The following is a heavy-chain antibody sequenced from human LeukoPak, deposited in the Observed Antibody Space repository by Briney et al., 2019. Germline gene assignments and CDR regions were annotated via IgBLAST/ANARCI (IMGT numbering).Heavy chain of an antibody. D-gene: IGHD6-13*01. CDR3: ARDTVIIAAAAMYYFDY. V-gene: IGHV3-7*01. CDR2: IKQDGSEK. J-gene: IGHJ4*02. Sequence: PGGSLRLSCAASGFTFSSYWMSWVRQAPGKGLEWVANIKQDGSEKYYVDSVKGRFTISRDNAKNSLYLQMNSLRAEDTAVYYCARDTVIIAAAAMYYFDYWGQGTLVTVSS. CDR1: GFTFSSYW.